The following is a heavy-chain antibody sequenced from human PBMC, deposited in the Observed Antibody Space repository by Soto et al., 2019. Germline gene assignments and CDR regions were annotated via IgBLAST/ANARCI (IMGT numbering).Heavy chain of an antibody. CDR3: ASEGRYCTSTSFYYYGMDV. CDR1: GFSFSNYG. Sequence: PGGSLRLSCAASGFSFSNYGMHWVRQAPGKGLDWVAVIWYDGSNQYYADSVKGRFTISRDNSKNTLYLQVNSLRAEDTAVFCCASEGRYCTSTSFYYYGMDVWGQGTTVTVSS. CDR2: IWYDGSNQ. J-gene: IGHJ6*02. V-gene: IGHV3-33*01. D-gene: IGHD2-2*01.